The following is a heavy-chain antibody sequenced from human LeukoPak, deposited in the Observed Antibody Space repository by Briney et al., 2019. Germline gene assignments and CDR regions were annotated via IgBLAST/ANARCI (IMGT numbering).Heavy chain of an antibody. CDR3: ARGPYSSGFY. Sequence: SETLSLTCAVYGGSFSGYYWSWIRQPPGKGLEWIGEINHSGSTNYNPSLKSRVTISVDTSKNQFSLKLSSVTAADTAVYYCARGPYSSGFYWGQGTLVTVSS. CDR1: GGSFSGYY. CDR2: INHSGST. J-gene: IGHJ4*02. V-gene: IGHV4-34*01. D-gene: IGHD6-19*01.